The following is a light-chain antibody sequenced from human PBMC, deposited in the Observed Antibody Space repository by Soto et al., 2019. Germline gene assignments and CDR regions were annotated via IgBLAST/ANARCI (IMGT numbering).Light chain of an antibody. Sequence: QSVLTQPPSASGSPGQSVIISCTGTSSDVGGYNYVSWYQQHPGKAPKLMFYEVSKRPSGVPDRFSGSKSGNTASLTVSGLQAEDEADYYCSSYAGSNNPVVFGGGTKLTVL. J-gene: IGLJ2*01. CDR2: EVS. V-gene: IGLV2-8*01. CDR1: SSDVGGYNY. CDR3: SSYAGSNNPVV.